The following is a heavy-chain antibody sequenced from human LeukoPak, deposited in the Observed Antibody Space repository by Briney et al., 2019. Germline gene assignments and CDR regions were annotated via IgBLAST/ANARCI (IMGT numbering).Heavy chain of an antibody. V-gene: IGHV4-59*01. CDR2: IYYSVST. CDR1: GGSISTYY. CDR3: ARLYYDSRGYYPVY. D-gene: IGHD3-22*01. Sequence: SETLSLTCTVSGGSISTYYWSWIRQPPGKGLEYIGYIYYSVSTNYNPSLKSRVTISVDTSKNQFSLKLSSVTAADTAVYYCARLYYDSRGYYPVYWGQGTLVTVSS. J-gene: IGHJ4*02.